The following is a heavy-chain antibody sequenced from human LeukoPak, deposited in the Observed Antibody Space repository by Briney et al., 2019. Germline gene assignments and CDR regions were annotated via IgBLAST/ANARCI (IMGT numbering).Heavy chain of an antibody. D-gene: IGHD1-26*01. CDR2: INHSGST. J-gene: IGHJ4*02. CDR3: ARGSGRTRGGFDY. V-gene: IGHV4-34*01. CDR1: GGSFSGYY. Sequence: PSGTLSLTCAVYGGSFSGYYWSWIRQPPGKGLEWIGEINHSGSTNYNPSLKSRVTISVDTSKNQFSLKLSSVTAADTAVYYCARGSGRTRGGFDYWGQGTLVTVSS.